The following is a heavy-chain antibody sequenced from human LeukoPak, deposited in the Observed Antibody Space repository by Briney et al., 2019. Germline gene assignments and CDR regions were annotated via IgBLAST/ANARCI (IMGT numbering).Heavy chain of an antibody. D-gene: IGHD3-9*01. CDR2: IYRSGST. V-gene: IGHV4-61*09. Sequence: SQTLSLTCTVSGGSISSGSYYWSWIRQPAGKRLEWIGHIYRSGSTNYNPSLKSRVTISVDTSKNQFSLKLSSVTAADTAVYYCARHLIRYFVRVFDYWGQGTLVTVSS. CDR3: ARHLIRYFVRVFDY. J-gene: IGHJ4*02. CDR1: GGSISSGSYY.